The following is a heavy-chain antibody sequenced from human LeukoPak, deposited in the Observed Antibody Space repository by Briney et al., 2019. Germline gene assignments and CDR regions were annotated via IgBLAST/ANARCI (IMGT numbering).Heavy chain of an antibody. CDR1: GFLFGGHA. Sequence: GGSLRLSCAASGFLFGGHAMVWIRQAPGKGLECVSSIHSSATYITYADSVRGRFTISRDNDKNSLFLDMNDLRAEDTAVYYCARAAIRVDFFDSWGQGTLVAASS. CDR2: IHSSATYI. CDR3: ARAAIRVDFFDS. J-gene: IGHJ4*02. D-gene: IGHD2-2*01. V-gene: IGHV3-21*06.